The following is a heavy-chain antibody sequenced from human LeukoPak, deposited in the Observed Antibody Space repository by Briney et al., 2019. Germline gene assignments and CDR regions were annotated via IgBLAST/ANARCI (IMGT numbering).Heavy chain of an antibody. CDR2: MNPNSGNT. J-gene: IGHJ3*02. CDR3: ARGGGYSYGGHDAFDI. V-gene: IGHV1-8*01. CDR1: GYTFTSYD. Sequence: GASVKVSCKASGYTFTSYDINWVRQATGQGLEWMGWMNPNSGNTGYAQKFQGRVTMTTDTSTSTAYMELRSLRSDDTAVYYCARGGGYSYGGHDAFDIWGQGTMVTVSS. D-gene: IGHD5-18*01.